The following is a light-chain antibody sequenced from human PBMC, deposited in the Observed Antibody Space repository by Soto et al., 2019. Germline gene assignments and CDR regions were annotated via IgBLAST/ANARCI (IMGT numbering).Light chain of an antibody. CDR2: GAS. CDR1: QTVFTY. CDR3: HHHSGWPIT. V-gene: IGKV3-11*01. Sequence: EVVLTQSPATLSLSPGEGATLSCRASQTVFTYLAWYQQKPGQAPRLLMYGASNRATGIPPRFSGSGSGTDFTLTISSLEPEDSAVYYCHHHSGWPITFGQGTQLEIK. J-gene: IGKJ5*01.